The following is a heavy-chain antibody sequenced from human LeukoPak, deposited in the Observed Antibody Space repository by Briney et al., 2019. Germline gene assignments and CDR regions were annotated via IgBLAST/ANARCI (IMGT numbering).Heavy chain of an antibody. J-gene: IGHJ5*02. CDR2: IRYDGSNK. CDR3: AKAPRLLRYFDWLNWFGP. CDR1: GFTFSSYG. D-gene: IGHD3-9*01. Sequence: PGGSLRLSCAASGFTFSSYGMHWVCQAPGKGLEWVAFIRYDGSNKYYADSVKGRFTISRDNSKNTLYLQMNSLRAEDTAVYYCAKAPRLLRYFDWLNWFGPWGQGTLVTVSS. V-gene: IGHV3-30*02.